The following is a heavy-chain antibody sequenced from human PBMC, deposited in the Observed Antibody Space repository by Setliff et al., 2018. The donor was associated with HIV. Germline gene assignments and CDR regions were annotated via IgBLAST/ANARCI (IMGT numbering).Heavy chain of an antibody. CDR1: GGSISSGNW. Sequence: SETLSLTCAVSGGSISSGNWWSWVRQPPGKRLEWIGEIYHSGITNYNPSLKSRVTISVDKSKNQFSLKLSSVTAADTAVYYCASTTYYYDSSGYNSWPLFDYWGQGTLVTVTS. J-gene: IGHJ4*02. CDR2: IYHSGIT. CDR3: ASTTYYYDSSGYNSWPLFDY. V-gene: IGHV4-4*02. D-gene: IGHD3-22*01.